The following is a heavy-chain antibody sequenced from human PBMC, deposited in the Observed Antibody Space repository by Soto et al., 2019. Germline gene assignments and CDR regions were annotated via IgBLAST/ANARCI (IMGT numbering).Heavy chain of an antibody. CDR1: GGCISSYY. CDR3: ARHNGPLYVGYYYDMDV. Sequence: SETLSLTCTVSGGCISSYYWSWIRQPPGKGLEWIGYIYYSGSTNYNPSLKSRVTISVDTSKNQFSLKLSSVTAADTAVYYCARHNGPLYVGYYYDMDVWGQGTTVTVSS. V-gene: IGHV4-59*08. J-gene: IGHJ6*02. CDR2: IYYSGST. D-gene: IGHD3-16*01.